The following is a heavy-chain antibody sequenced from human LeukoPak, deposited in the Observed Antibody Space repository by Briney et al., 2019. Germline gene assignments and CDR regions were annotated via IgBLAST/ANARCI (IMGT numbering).Heavy chain of an antibody. CDR2: ISVYNDNT. CDR3: AKAAVDYYYYMDV. J-gene: IGHJ6*03. CDR1: GYTFTNYG. Sequence: GASVKVSCKASGYTFTNYGISWVRQAPGQGLEWMGWISVYNDNTNYAQKLQGRVTMTTDTSTSTVYMDLRSLRSDDTAVYYCAKAAVDYYYYMDVWGKGTTVTVSS. V-gene: IGHV1-18*01. D-gene: IGHD6-13*01.